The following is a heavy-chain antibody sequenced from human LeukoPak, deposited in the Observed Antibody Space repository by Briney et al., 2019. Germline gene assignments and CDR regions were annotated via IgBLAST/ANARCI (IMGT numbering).Heavy chain of an antibody. CDR3: ARRESGGVNNFFDY. Sequence: SESLSLTCTVSGGSISSSSYYWGWIRQPPGKGLGWIGSIYYSGSTYYNPSLKSRVTISVDTSKNQFSLKLSSVTAADTAVYYCARRESGGVNNFFDYWGQGTLVTVSS. CDR2: IYYSGST. CDR1: GGSISSSSYY. D-gene: IGHD3-16*01. V-gene: IGHV4-39*01. J-gene: IGHJ4*02.